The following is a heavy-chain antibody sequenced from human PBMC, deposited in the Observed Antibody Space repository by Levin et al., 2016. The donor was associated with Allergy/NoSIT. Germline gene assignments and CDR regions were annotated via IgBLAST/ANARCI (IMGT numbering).Heavy chain of an antibody. V-gene: IGHV3-7*03. J-gene: IGHJ3*02. CDR1: GFTFSSYW. CDR2: IKQDGSEK. CDR3: ARGMTYYYDSSGYYQPNDDAFDI. Sequence: GGSLRLSCAASGFTFSSYWMSWVRQAPGKGLEWVANIKQDGSEKYYVDSVKGRFTISRDNAKNSLYLQMNSLRAEDTAVYYCARGMTYYYDSSGYYQPNDDAFDIWGQGTMVTVSS. D-gene: IGHD3-22*01.